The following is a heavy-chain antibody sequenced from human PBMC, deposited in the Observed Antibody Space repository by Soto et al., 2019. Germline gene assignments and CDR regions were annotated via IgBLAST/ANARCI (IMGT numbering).Heavy chain of an antibody. CDR1: GYTFTSYG. Sequence: ASVKVSCKASGYTFTSYGMSWVRQAPGQGLEWMGWISAYNGNTNYAQKLQGRVTMTTDTSTSTAYMELRSLRSDDTAVYYCARERLPHDAFDIWGQGTMVTVSS. D-gene: IGHD2-15*01. CDR3: ARERLPHDAFDI. CDR2: ISAYNGNT. J-gene: IGHJ3*02. V-gene: IGHV1-18*01.